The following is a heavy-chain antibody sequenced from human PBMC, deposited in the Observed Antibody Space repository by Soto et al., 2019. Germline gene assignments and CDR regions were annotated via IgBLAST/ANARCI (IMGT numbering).Heavy chain of an antibody. CDR3: AREGSYYRMDV. CDR1: GFSFISYW. D-gene: IGHD1-26*01. V-gene: IGHV3-74*01. CDR2: INSDGSST. J-gene: IGHJ6*02. Sequence: PGGSLRLSCAASGFSFISYWMHWVRQAPGKGLVWVSRINSDGSSTSYADSVKGRFTISRDNAKNTLYLQMNSLRAEDTAVYYCAREGSYYRMDVWGQGTTVTVSS.